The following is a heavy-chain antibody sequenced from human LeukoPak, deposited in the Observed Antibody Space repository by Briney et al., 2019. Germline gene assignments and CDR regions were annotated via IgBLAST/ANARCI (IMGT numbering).Heavy chain of an antibody. J-gene: IGHJ5*02. CDR2: ISGSGGST. D-gene: IGHD3-10*01. CDR1: GFTFSSYA. Sequence: GASLRLSCAASGFTFSSYAMSWVRQAPGKGLEGVSAISGSGGSTYYADSVKGRFTISRDNSKNTLYLQMNSLRAEDTAVYYCAKVGVRGRGPWGQGTLVTVSS. V-gene: IGHV3-23*01. CDR3: AKVGVRGRGP.